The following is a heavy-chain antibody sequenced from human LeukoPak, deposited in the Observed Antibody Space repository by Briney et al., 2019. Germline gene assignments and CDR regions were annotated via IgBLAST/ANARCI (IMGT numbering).Heavy chain of an antibody. V-gene: IGHV1-8*03. D-gene: IGHD3-3*01. Sequence: ASVKVSCKASGYTFTSYDINWVRQAPGQGLEWMGWVTPTSGNTGYAQKFQGRVTITRDTSIGTAYLELSTLRSEDTAVYYCARDDAHYDFFGYDRRGWFDPWGQGTLVIVSS. CDR1: GYTFTSYD. CDR2: VTPTSGNT. CDR3: ARDDAHYDFFGYDRRGWFDP. J-gene: IGHJ5*02.